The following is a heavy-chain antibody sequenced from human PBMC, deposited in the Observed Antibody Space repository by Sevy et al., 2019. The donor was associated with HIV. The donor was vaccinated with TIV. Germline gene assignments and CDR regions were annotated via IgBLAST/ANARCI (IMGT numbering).Heavy chain of an antibody. V-gene: IGHV3-23*01. Sequence: GGSLRLSCAASGFTFSSYAMSWVRQAPGKGLEWVSAISGSGGSTYYADSVKGRFTISRDNSKITLYLQMNSLRAEDTAVYYCAKDRGGSKVLRFLEWSPRHHIGMDVWGQGTTVTVSS. CDR1: GFTFSSYA. J-gene: IGHJ6*02. CDR3: AKDRGGSKVLRFLEWSPRHHIGMDV. D-gene: IGHD3-3*01. CDR2: ISGSGGST.